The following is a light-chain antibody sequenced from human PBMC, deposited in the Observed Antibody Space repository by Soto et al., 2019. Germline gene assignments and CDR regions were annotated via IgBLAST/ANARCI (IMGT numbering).Light chain of an antibody. V-gene: IGLV2-14*01. CDR1: SSDIGTYNY. J-gene: IGLJ1*01. Sequence: QSALTQPASVSGSLGQSITISCTGTSSDIGTYNYVSWYQQLPGKAPKLMIYEVTNRPSGVSNRFSGSKSGNTASLTISGLQAEDAADYSCSSYTSISTYVFGTGTKLTVL. CDR2: EVT. CDR3: SSYTSISTYV.